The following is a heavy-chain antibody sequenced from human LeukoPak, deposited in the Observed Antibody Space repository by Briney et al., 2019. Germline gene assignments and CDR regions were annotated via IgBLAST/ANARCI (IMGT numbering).Heavy chain of an antibody. V-gene: IGHV4-34*01. J-gene: IGHJ4*02. CDR2: INHSGST. D-gene: IGHD6-13*01. Sequence: PSETLSLTCAVYGGSFSGYYWSWIRQPPGKGLEWIGEINHSGSTNYNPSLKSRVTISVDTSKNQFSLKLSSVTAADTAVYYCASPRTRFSGSWYYFDYWGQGTLVTVSS. CDR3: ASPRTRFSGSWYYFDY. CDR1: GGSFSGYY.